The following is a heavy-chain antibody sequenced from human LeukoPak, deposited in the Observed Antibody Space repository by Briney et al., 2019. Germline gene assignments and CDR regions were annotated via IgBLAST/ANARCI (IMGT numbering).Heavy chain of an antibody. CDR1: GGSVSSYY. J-gene: IGHJ4*02. V-gene: IGHV4-4*07. CDR2: IYTSGST. CDR3: ARSSSYGPYFDY. Sequence: SETLSLTCTVSGGSVSSYYWSWIRQPAGKGLEWIGRIYTSGSTNYNPSLKSRVTMSVDTSKNQFSLKLSSVTAADTAVYYCARSSSYGPYFDYWGQGTLVTVSS. D-gene: IGHD5-18*01.